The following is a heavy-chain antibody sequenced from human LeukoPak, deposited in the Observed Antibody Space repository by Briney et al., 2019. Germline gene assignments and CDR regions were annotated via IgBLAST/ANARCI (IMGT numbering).Heavy chain of an antibody. J-gene: IGHJ4*02. CDR1: GYTFTGYY. CDR3: ARVWGGSYYYLDY. D-gene: IGHD1-26*01. CDR2: INPNSGGT. V-gene: IGHV1-2*02. Sequence: GASVKVSCKASGYTFTGYYMHWVRQAPGQGLEWMGWINPNSGGTNYAQKFQGRVTMTRDTSISTAYMELSRLGSDDTAVYYCARVWGGSYYYLDYWGQGTLVTVSS.